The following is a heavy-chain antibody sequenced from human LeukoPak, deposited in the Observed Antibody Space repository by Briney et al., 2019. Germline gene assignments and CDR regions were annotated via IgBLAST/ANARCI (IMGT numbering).Heavy chain of an antibody. J-gene: IGHJ5*02. CDR1: GYTFTSYD. D-gene: IGHD3-10*01. CDR3: ARDHDYYGSGSYYRDNWFDP. V-gene: IGHV1-18*01. Sequence: ASVKVSCKASGYTFTSYDISWVRQAPGQGLEWMGWISAYNGNTNYAQKLQGRVTMTTDTSTSTAYMELRSLRSDDTAVYYCARDHDYYGSGSYYRDNWFDPWGQGTLVTVSS. CDR2: ISAYNGNT.